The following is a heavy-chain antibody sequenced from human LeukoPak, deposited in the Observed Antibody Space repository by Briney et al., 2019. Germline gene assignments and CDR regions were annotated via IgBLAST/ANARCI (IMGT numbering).Heavy chain of an antibody. CDR1: GGSMSSYY. Sequence: PSQTLSLTYTVSGGSMSSYYWSWIRQPPGKGLEWMGYIYYSGSTNYNPSLKSRVTISVDTSKNQFSLKLSSVTAADTAVYYCARVDRGSSWWFPDYWGQGTLVTVSS. V-gene: IGHV4-59*01. CDR3: ARVDRGSSWWFPDY. J-gene: IGHJ4*02. D-gene: IGHD6-13*01. CDR2: IYYSGST.